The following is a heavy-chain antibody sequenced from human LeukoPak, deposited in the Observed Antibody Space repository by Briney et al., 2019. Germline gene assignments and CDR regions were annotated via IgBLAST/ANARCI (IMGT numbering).Heavy chain of an antibody. Sequence: GGSLRLSCEGSGFTFSNYWMGWVRQAPGKGLQWVANIKTDGSEKYYVDSVKGRFTISRDNSKNTLYLQMNSLRAEDTAVYYCARDRYYSGLDYWGQGTLVTVSS. CDR3: ARDRYYSGLDY. V-gene: IGHV3-7*03. CDR1: GFTFSNYW. J-gene: IGHJ4*02. D-gene: IGHD3-10*01. CDR2: IKTDGSEK.